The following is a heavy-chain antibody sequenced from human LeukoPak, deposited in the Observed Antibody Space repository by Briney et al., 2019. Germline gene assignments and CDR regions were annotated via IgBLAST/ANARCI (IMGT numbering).Heavy chain of an antibody. V-gene: IGHV1-3*01. CDR2: THAGNSDT. D-gene: IGHD3-10*01. CDR3: ARYYGSGGLDY. CDR1: GYTFTNYA. Sequence: GASVTVSCKASGYTFTNYAIHWVRQAPGQGLEWLGWTHAGNSDTRYSQMFQGRVTFTRDTSASTAYMELSSLISEDTAVYYCARYYGSGGLDYWGQGTLVTVSS. J-gene: IGHJ4*02.